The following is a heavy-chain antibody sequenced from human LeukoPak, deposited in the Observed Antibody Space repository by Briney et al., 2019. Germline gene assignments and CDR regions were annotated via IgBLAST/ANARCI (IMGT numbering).Heavy chain of an antibody. V-gene: IGHV1-18*01. Sequence: ASVKVSCKASGYTFTSYGISWVRQAPGQGLEWMGWISAYNGNTNYAQKVQGRVTMTTGTSTSTAYMELRSLRSDDTAVYYCAREGWYYDSSLYYYGMDVWGQGTTVTVSS. CDR2: ISAYNGNT. D-gene: IGHD6-19*01. CDR1: GYTFTSYG. CDR3: AREGWYYDSSLYYYGMDV. J-gene: IGHJ6*02.